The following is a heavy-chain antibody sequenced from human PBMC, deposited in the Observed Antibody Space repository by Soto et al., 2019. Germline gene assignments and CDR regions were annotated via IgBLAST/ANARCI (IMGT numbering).Heavy chain of an antibody. Sequence: PGGSLRLSCAASGFSVTNNYMNWVRQAPGKGLEWVSIIDIGGNTYYADSVKDRFTISRDNSRNTLYLHMDSLRAEDTAVYYCARGRGSTGYLGREHYFDYWAQGTLVTVSS. CDR1: GFSVTNNY. D-gene: IGHD2-2*01. J-gene: IGHJ4*02. V-gene: IGHV3-66*01. CDR3: ARGRGSTGYLGREHYFDY. CDR2: IDIGGNT.